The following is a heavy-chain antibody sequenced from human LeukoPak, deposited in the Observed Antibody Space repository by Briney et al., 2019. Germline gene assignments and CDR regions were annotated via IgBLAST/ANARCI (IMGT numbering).Heavy chain of an antibody. J-gene: IGHJ4*02. D-gene: IGHD5-24*01. CDR1: GYTLTELS. CDR2: INPNSGGT. CDR3: ARVRDGYNSDGLIDY. V-gene: IGHV1-2*06. Sequence: ASVKVSCKVSGYTLTELSMHWVRQAPGQGLEWMGRINPNSGGTNYAQKFQGRVTMTRDTSISTAYMELSRLRSDDTAVYYCARVRDGYNSDGLIDYWGQGTLVTVSS.